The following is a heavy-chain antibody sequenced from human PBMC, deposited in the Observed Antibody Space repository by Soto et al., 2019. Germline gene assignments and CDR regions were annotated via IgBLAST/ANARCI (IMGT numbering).Heavy chain of an antibody. CDR2: IYAAGST. J-gene: IGHJ3*02. Sequence: PGGSLRLSCEASGFTFSSYGMHWVRQATGKGLEWVSVIYAAGSTYYTDSVKGRFTISRDNSKNILFLQMNGLRAEDTALYFCARVLVRSGGNKAGDAYDIWGQGTMVTVSS. D-gene: IGHD3-3*01. CDR1: GFTFSSYG. CDR3: ARVLVRSGGNKAGDAYDI. V-gene: IGHV3-53*01.